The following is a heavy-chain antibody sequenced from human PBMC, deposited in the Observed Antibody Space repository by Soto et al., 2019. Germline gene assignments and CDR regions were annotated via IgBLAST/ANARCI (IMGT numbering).Heavy chain of an antibody. Sequence: GAPVKVARKTVGGTLSIYPFSGLSLKNEQGLEWMGRVIPNLGVTNYAKKFQGRFTIVVDTSTSTAYMELNSLRYEDTAVYYCARDKGYCSDTSCPDFDYWGQGTLVTVSS. V-gene: IGHV1-69*04. CDR1: GGTLSIYP. CDR2: VIPNLGVT. CDR3: ARDKGYCSDTSCPDFDY. J-gene: IGHJ4*02. D-gene: IGHD2-15*01.